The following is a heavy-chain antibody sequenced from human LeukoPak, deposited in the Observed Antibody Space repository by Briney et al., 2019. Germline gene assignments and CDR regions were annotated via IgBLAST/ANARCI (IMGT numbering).Heavy chain of an antibody. CDR3: VQDWAWGAFGY. V-gene: IGHV3-23*01. D-gene: IGHD7-27*01. Sequence: GGSLRLSCAASGFTFATYGMNWVRQAPGKGLEWVSGITPDAGRTYYADSVKGRFTIYRDNSKNTVYLQMNSLGAEDTAVYYCVQDWAWGAFGYWGQGTLVTVSS. J-gene: IGHJ4*02. CDR2: ITPDAGRT. CDR1: GFTFATYG.